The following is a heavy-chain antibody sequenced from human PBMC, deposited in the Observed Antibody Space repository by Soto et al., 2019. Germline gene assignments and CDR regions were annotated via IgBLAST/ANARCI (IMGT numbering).Heavy chain of an antibody. Sequence: QVQLVQSGAEVKKPGASVKVSCKASGYTFTGYYMHWVRQAPGQGLEWMGWINPNSGGTNYAQKFQGWVTMTRDTSISTDYMELSRQRSDDTAVYYCARDRKTHYCDCPRGMDVLGQGTTVTVSS. CDR3: ARDRKTHYCDCPRGMDV. J-gene: IGHJ6*02. V-gene: IGHV1-2*04. CDR1: GYTFTGYY. CDR2: INPNSGGT. D-gene: IGHD4-17*01.